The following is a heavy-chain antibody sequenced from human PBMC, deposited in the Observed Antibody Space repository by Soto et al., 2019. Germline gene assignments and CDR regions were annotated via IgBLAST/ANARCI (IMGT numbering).Heavy chain of an antibody. Sequence: GGSLRLSCAASEFTFSNAWMSWVRQAPGKGLEWVGRIKSKTDGGTTDYAAPVKGRFTISRDDSKNTLYLQMNSLKTEDTAVYYCTTDLNGDYPNEHTDVWGQGTTVTVSS. J-gene: IGHJ6*02. CDR3: TTDLNGDYPNEHTDV. D-gene: IGHD4-17*01. V-gene: IGHV3-15*01. CDR1: EFTFSNAW. CDR2: IKSKTDGGTT.